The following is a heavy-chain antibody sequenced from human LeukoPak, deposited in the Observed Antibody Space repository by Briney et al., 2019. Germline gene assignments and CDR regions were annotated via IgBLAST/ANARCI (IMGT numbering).Heavy chain of an antibody. CDR1: GGSFSGYY. D-gene: IGHD6-13*01. Sequence: KPSETLSLTCAVYGGSFSGYYWSWIRQPPGKGLEWIGEINHSGSTSYNPSLKSRVTISVDTSKNQFSLKLSSVTAADTAVYYCARGRAAAYWGQGTLVTVSS. V-gene: IGHV4-34*01. J-gene: IGHJ4*02. CDR2: INHSGST. CDR3: ARGRAAAY.